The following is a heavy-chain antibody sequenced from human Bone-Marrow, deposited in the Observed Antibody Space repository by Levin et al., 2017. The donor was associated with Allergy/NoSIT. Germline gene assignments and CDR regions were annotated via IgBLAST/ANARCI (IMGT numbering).Heavy chain of an antibody. V-gene: IGHV3-23*01. CDR1: GSTFSSYA. CDR3: AKDYSAAY. D-gene: IGHD6-13*01. CDR2: ISGSGGST. J-gene: IGHJ4*02. Sequence: ETLSLTCAASGSTFSSYAMSWVRQAPGKGLEWVSAISGSGGSTYYADSVKGRFTISRDNSKNTLYLQMNSLRAEDTAVYYCAKDYSAAYWGQGTLVTVSS.